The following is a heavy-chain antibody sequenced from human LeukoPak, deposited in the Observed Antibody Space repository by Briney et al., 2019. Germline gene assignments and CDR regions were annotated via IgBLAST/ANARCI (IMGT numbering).Heavy chain of an antibody. CDR1: GGSISSYY. V-gene: IGHV4-4*07. CDR2: IYTSGST. J-gene: IGHJ4*02. CDR3: ARDEYSYGYRTEGYFDY. D-gene: IGHD5-18*01. Sequence: SETLSLTCTVSGGSISSYYWSWIRQPAGKGLEWIGRIYTSGSTNYNPSLKSRVTMSVDTSKNQFSLKLSSVTAADTAVYYCARDEYSYGYRTEGYFDYWGQGTLVTVSS.